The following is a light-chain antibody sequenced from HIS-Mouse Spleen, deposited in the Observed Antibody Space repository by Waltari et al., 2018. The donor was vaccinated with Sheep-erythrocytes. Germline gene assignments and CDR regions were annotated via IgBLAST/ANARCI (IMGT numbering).Light chain of an antibody. V-gene: IGLV1-44*01. CDR1: SSNLGSNT. CDR2: SNT. J-gene: IGLJ3*02. CDR3: AAWDDSLNGPV. Sequence: QSVLTQPPSASGTPGQRVTISCSGSSSNLGSNTVNWYQQLPGTAPKLLIYSNTQRPSVVPDRCSGSKSGTSSSLAISGLQSEDEADYYCAAWDDSLNGPVFGGGTKLTVL.